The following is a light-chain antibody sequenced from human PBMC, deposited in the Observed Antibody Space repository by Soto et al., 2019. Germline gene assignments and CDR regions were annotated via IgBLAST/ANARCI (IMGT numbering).Light chain of an antibody. V-gene: IGKV3-11*01. CDR2: ESS. CDR1: QSLLHSDGKTY. Sequence: DIGMTQTPFSLSVTPGQPASISCKSSQSLLHSDGKTYLDWYQQKPGQAPRLLIYESSNRATGIPARFSGSGSGTDFILTISSLEPEDFAVYYCQQRSNWPQTFGQGTKVDI. J-gene: IGKJ1*01. CDR3: QQRSNWPQT.